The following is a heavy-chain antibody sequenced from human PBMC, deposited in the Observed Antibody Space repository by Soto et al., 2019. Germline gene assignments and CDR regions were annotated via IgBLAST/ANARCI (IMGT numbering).Heavy chain of an antibody. CDR3: AKGIGVAGSFHYYGMDV. CDR2: ISGSGGTT. Sequence: GGSLRLSCAASGFTFSTYAMSWVRQAPGKGLEWVSVISGSGGTTYYADSVKGRFTISRDNSKNTLCLQMNSLRVEDTAVYYCAKGIGVAGSFHYYGMDVWGQGTTVTVSS. J-gene: IGHJ6*02. D-gene: IGHD6-19*01. V-gene: IGHV3-23*01. CDR1: GFTFSTYA.